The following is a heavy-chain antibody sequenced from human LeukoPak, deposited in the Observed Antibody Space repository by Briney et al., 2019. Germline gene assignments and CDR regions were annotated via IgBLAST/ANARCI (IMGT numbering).Heavy chain of an antibody. CDR1: GFTFSSYS. J-gene: IGHJ4*02. CDR2: ISSSSSTI. D-gene: IGHD3-22*01. V-gene: IGHV3-48*01. CDR3: ARGLYYYDSSGYYRYDYFDY. Sequence: GGSLRLSCAASGFTFSSYSMNWVRQAPGKGLEWVSYISSSSSTIYYADSVKGRFTISRDNAKNSLYLQMNSLRAEDTAVYYCARGLYYYDSSGYYRYDYFDYWGQGTLVTVSS.